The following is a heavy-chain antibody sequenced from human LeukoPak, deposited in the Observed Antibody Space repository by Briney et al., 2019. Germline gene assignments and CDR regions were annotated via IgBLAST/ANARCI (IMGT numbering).Heavy chain of an antibody. Sequence: ASVKVSCKASGGTFSSYAISWVRQARGQGLEWMGRIIPILGIANYAQKFQGRVTITADKSTSTAYMELSSLRSEDTAVYYCTRVGIAAAGTVYYYGMDVWGQGTTVTVSS. D-gene: IGHD6-13*01. CDR2: IIPILGIA. CDR1: GGTFSSYA. V-gene: IGHV1-69*04. CDR3: TRVGIAAAGTVYYYGMDV. J-gene: IGHJ6*02.